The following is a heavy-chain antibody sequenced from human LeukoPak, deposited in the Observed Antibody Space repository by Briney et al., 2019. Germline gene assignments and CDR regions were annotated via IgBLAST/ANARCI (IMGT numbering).Heavy chain of an antibody. CDR2: ITYAGGNI. J-gene: IGHJ4*02. Sequence: GGSLRLSCTASGFTFSSYAFHWVRQAPGKGLEWVAVITYAGGNIYYADSVKGRFTISRDNSKNTLYMQMSSLRAEDTAVYYCARRPKYSGIDYRGQGTLVTASS. CDR3: ARRPKYSGIDY. CDR1: GFTFSSYA. D-gene: IGHD1-26*01. V-gene: IGHV3-30*04.